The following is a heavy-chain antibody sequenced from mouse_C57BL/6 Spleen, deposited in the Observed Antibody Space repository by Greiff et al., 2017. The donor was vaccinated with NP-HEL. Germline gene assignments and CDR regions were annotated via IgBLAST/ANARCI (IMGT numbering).Heavy chain of an antibody. CDR1: GYAFSSYW. J-gene: IGHJ2*01. Sequence: VQGVESGAELVKPGASVKISCKASGYAFSSYWMNWVKQRPGKGLEWIGQIYPGDGDTNYNGKFKGKATLTADKSSSTAYMQLSSLTSEDSAVYFCARRDYYYGSPDYWGQGTTLTVSS. CDR2: IYPGDGDT. D-gene: IGHD1-1*01. CDR3: ARRDYYYGSPDY. V-gene: IGHV1-80*01.